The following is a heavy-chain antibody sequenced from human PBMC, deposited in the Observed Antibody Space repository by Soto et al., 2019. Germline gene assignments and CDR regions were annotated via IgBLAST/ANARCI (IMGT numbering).Heavy chain of an antibody. J-gene: IGHJ4*02. CDR3: ARRITIFGVVILRYFDY. Sequence: QVQLQESGPGLVKPSGTLSLTCAVSGGSISSSNWWSLVRQPPGKGLEWIGEIYHSVSTNYNPSLKSRVTISVDQSKNQFSLKLSSVTAADTAVYYCARRITIFGVVILRYFDYWGQGTLVTVSS. V-gene: IGHV4-4*02. D-gene: IGHD3-3*01. CDR1: GGSISSSNW. CDR2: IYHSVST.